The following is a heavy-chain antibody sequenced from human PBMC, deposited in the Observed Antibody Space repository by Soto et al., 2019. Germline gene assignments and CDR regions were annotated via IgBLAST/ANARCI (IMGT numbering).Heavy chain of an antibody. D-gene: IGHD3-10*01. CDR2: IYHSGNT. CDR3: STRRGRRSGVDV. Sequence: QVQLQESGPRRVKPSGTLSLTCAVSGGSISSGRWWSWVRQTRGQGLEWLGDIYHSGNTDYNPSRKSRVSISIDRSKSQFSLTLTYVTAADTAVDYCSTRRGRRSGVDVWGQGTTVTVS. J-gene: IGHJ6*02. V-gene: IGHV4-4*02. CDR1: GGSISSGRW.